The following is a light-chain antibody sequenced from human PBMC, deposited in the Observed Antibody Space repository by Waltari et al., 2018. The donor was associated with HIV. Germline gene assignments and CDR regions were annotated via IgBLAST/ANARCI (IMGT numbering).Light chain of an antibody. V-gene: IGLV1-47*01. CDR2: RNI. CDR3: ASWDDSLGGRWV. CDR1: RSDLGTNS. J-gene: IGLJ3*02. Sequence: QSVLTQPPSTSGTPGQTVTISCSGTRSDLGTNSVYLYQQVPGTAPKLLIYRNIQRPSGVPARFSGSKSGTSASLAISGLRSEDEAHYHCASWDDSLGGRWVFGGGTKLTVL.